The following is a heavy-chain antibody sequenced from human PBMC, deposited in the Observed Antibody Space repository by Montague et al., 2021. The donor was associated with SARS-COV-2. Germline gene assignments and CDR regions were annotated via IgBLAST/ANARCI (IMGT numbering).Heavy chain of an antibody. J-gene: IGHJ4*02. D-gene: IGHD3-22*01. CDR1: GGSFIGYY. CDR2: INHSGST. Sequence: SETLSLTCAVYGGSFIGYYWSWIRQPPGKGLEWIGDINHSGSTNYNPSLKSRVSISVDTSKNQFSLKLRSVTAADTAVYYCASAIVDVTMRIVVMTGVEHYFDYWGQGTLVTVSS. V-gene: IGHV4-34*01. CDR3: ASAIVDVTMRIVVMTGVEHYFDY.